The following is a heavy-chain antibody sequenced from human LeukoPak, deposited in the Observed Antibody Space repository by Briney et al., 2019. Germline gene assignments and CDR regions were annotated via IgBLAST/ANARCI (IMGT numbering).Heavy chain of an antibody. CDR1: GFTLSSYE. Sequence: RPGWSLRLSCAASGFTLSSYEMNWVRQAPGKGLDWVSYISSSGSTRYYADSVKGRFTISRENAKNSLSLQMNSLRAEDTAVYYCARDYYGSGKVFAYWGQGTLVTVSS. D-gene: IGHD3-10*01. J-gene: IGHJ4*02. V-gene: IGHV3-48*03. CDR3: ARDYYGSGKVFAY. CDR2: ISSSGSTR.